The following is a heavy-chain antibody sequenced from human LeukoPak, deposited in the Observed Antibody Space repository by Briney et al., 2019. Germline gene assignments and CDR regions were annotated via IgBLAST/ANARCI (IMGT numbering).Heavy chain of an antibody. V-gene: IGHV1-69*04. CDR3: ARDKDLRFLEWFIDY. D-gene: IGHD3-3*01. J-gene: IGHJ4*02. CDR2: IIPIFGIA. Sequence: ASVKVSCKASGGTFSSYAISWVRQAPGQGLEWMGRIIPIFGIANYAQKFQGRVTITADKSTSTAYMELSSLRSEDTAVYYCARDKDLRFLEWFIDYWGRGTLVTVSS. CDR1: GGTFSSYA.